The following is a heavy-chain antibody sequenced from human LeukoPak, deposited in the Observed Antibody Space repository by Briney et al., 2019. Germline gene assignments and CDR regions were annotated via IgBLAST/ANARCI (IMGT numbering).Heavy chain of an antibody. J-gene: IGHJ4*02. D-gene: IGHD1-1*01. CDR1: GLTFSNYG. Sequence: HTGGSLRLSCAASGLTFSNYGMHWVRQAPGKGLEWVAFIQFDGGDIFYTDSVKGRFTISRDNSKSTLFLQMNSLRTDDTAMYYCAEDQQLEPFHYWGRGTLVTVSS. CDR3: AEDQQLEPFHY. V-gene: IGHV3-30*02. CDR2: IQFDGGDI.